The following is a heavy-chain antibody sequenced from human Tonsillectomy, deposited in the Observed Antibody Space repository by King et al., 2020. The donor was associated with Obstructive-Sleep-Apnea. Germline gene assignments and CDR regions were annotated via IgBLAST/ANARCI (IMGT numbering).Heavy chain of an antibody. V-gene: IGHV4-31*03. CDR3: ARDQGYYYGSGSFSNYYYYGMDV. D-gene: IGHD3-10*01. J-gene: IGHJ6*02. CDR2: IYYSGST. Sequence: PLQESGPGLVKPSQTLSLTCTVSGGSISSGGYYWSWIRQHPGKGLEWIGYIYYSGSTYYNPSLKSRVTISVDTSKNQFSLKLSSVTAADTAVYYCARDQGYYYGSGSFSNYYYYGMDVWGQGTTVTVSS. CDR1: GGSISSGGYY.